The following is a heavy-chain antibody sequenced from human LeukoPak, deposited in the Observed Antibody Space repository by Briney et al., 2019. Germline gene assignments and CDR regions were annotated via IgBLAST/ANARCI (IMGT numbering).Heavy chain of an antibody. D-gene: IGHD6-13*01. J-gene: IGHJ6*03. V-gene: IGHV3-43D*03. CDR2: ISWDGGST. CDR3: AKDIERKRSSSWYFSYMDV. Sequence: GGSLRLSCAASGFTFDDYAMHWVRQAPGKGLEWVSLISWDGGSTYYADSVKGRFTISRDNSKNSLYLQMNSLRAEDTALYYCAKDIERKRSSSWYFSYMDVWGKGTTVTVSS. CDR1: GFTFDDYA.